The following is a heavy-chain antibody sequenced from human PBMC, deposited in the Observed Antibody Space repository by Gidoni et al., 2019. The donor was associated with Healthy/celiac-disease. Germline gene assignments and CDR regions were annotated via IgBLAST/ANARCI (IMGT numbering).Heavy chain of an antibody. CDR1: GGTFSSYT. CDR2: IIPILGIA. V-gene: IGHV1-69*02. CDR3: AREGQYCGGDCYSDAFDI. Sequence: LVQSGAEVKKPGSSVKVSCKASGGTFSSYTISWVRQAPGQGLEWMGRIIPILGIANYAQKFQGRVTMTADKSTSTAYMELSSLRSEDTAVYYCAREGQYCGGDCYSDAFDIWGQGTMVTVSS. D-gene: IGHD2-21*02. J-gene: IGHJ3*02.